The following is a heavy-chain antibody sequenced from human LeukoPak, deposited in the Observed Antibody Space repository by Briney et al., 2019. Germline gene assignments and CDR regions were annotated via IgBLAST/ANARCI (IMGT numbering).Heavy chain of an antibody. CDR1: GFIFNSYG. V-gene: IGHV3-30*18. CDR2: ISYDGSNK. J-gene: IGHJ5*02. D-gene: IGHD6-13*01. CDR3: AKDSSTWYGWFDP. Sequence: GGSLRLSCAASGFIFNSYGMHWVRQAPGKGLEWVAVISYDGSNKYYADSVKGRFAISRDNSKNTLYLQMNSLRAEDTAVYYCAKDSSTWYGWFDPWGQGTLATASS.